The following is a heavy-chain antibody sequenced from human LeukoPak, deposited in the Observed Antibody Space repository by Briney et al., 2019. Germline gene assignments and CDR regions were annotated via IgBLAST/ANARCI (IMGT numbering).Heavy chain of an antibody. CDR2: ILATGST. J-gene: IGHJ4*02. Sequence: SETLSLTCTVSNASITNYDWNWIRQSADKGLEWIGRILATGSTNYHPSLRTRITISADTSKNQISLRLTSMTAADTALYYCTRVPRYCSGGRWYVDWGQGTLVTVSS. V-gene: IGHV4-4*07. CDR1: NASITNYD. D-gene: IGHD2-15*01. CDR3: TRVPRYCSGGRWYVD.